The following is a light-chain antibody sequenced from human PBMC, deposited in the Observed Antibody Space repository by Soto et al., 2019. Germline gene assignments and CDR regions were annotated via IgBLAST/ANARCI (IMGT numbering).Light chain of an antibody. CDR2: DAS. Sequence: EIVLTQAPATLSLSPGERATFSCKAAQSFGTSLAWFQQKPGQAPRLLIYDASVRATGIPARFSGSGSGTDFTLPISRLQPEDIAMYYCRQRSTWPPWTFGRGTRVEI. CDR3: RQRSTWPPWT. V-gene: IGKV3-11*01. J-gene: IGKJ1*01. CDR1: QSFGTS.